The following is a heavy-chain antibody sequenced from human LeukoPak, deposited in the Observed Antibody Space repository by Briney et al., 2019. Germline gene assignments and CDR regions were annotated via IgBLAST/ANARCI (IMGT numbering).Heavy chain of an antibody. CDR3: ARSELSCSGGSCPTRYAFDI. D-gene: IGHD2-15*01. Sequence: SETLSLTCTVSGGSISSYYWNWIRQPPGKGLEWIGYIYYSGSTNYNPSLKSRVTISVDTSKNQFSLKLRSVTAADTALYYCARSELSCSGGSCPTRYAFDIWGQGTVVTASS. CDR1: GGSISSYY. V-gene: IGHV4-59*08. J-gene: IGHJ3*02. CDR2: IYYSGST.